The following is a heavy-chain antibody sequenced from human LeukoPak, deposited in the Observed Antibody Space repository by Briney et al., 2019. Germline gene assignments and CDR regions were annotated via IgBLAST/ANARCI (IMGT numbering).Heavy chain of an antibody. V-gene: IGHV1-18*01. CDR1: GYTFTSYG. D-gene: IGHD6-13*01. J-gene: IGHJ6*03. CDR3: ARVPYSSSWYVSDYYYYYMDV. Sequence: ASVKVSCEASGYTFTSYGISWVRQAPGQGLEWMGWISAYNGNTNYAQKLQGRVTMTTDTSTSTAYMELRSLRSDDTAVYYCARVPYSSSWYVSDYYYYYMDVWGKGTTVTVSS. CDR2: ISAYNGNT.